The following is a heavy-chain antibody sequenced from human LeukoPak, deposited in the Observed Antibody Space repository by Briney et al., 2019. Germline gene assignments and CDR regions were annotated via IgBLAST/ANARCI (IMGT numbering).Heavy chain of an antibody. V-gene: IGHV3-48*03. J-gene: IGHJ5*01. CDR3: ARDGTTNRYNWFDS. Sequence: GGSLRLSCAASGFSLSSFQMKWVRQAPGKGLEWISYIRESGTNEYYADSVKGRFTITRDNAKNSLYLQMNGLTGEDTALYYCARDGTTNRYNWFDSWGQGTLVTVSS. CDR1: GFSLSSFQ. CDR2: IRESGTNE. D-gene: IGHD2-8*01.